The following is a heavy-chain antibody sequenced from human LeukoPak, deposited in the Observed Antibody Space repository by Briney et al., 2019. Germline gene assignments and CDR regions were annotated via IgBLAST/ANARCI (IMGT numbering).Heavy chain of an antibody. J-gene: IGHJ5*02. CDR3: ARGSCNTANFYPAGWFDP. CDR2: FNPNTGDT. D-gene: IGHD2-2*01. CDR1: GYTSTGFD. Sequence: GASVKVSCKASGYTSTGFDIHWVRQAPGQGLEWMGRFNPNTGDTNYAQNFEGRVTMTRDTSISTAYMELTSLRSDDTTIYYCARGSCNTANFYPAGWFDPWGQGTLVIVSS. V-gene: IGHV1-2*02.